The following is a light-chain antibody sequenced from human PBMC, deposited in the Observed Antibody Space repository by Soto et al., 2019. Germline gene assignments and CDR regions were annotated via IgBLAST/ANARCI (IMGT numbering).Light chain of an antibody. CDR2: EAS. V-gene: IGKV1-33*01. CDR3: QHYDNLPRYT. Sequence: DIQMTQSPSSLSTSVGERVTITCQASQDISSSLNWYQQKPGKAPNLLIYEASKLQTGVPSRFSGGGSGTHFTFTISNLQPEDIATYYCQHYDNLPRYTFGLGTKLEIK. J-gene: IGKJ2*01. CDR1: QDISSS.